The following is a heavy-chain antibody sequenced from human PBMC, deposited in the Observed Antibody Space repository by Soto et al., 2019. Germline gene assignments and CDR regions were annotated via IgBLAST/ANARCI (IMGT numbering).Heavy chain of an antibody. CDR1: GGSFSGYY. J-gene: IGHJ5*02. D-gene: IGHD3-3*01. CDR3: ASYYDFWSGPYFDP. Sequence: SETLSLTCAVYGGSFSGYYWSWIRQPPGKGLEWIGEINHSGSTNYNPSLKSRVTISVDTSKNQFSLKLSSVTAADMAVYYCASYYDFWSGPYFDPWGQGTLVTVSS. V-gene: IGHV4-34*01. CDR2: INHSGST.